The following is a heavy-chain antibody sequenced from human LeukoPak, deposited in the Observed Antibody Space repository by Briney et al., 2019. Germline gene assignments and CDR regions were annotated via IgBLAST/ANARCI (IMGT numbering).Heavy chain of an antibody. Sequence: ASVKVSCKASGYTFTGYYIHWVRRAPGQGLEWMGWISPDSGGTNYAQKFQGRVTMTRDTSISTAYMELRTLTSDDTAVYYCARIQGNGDYHDYWGQGTLVTVSS. J-gene: IGHJ4*02. V-gene: IGHV1-2*02. D-gene: IGHD4-17*01. CDR2: ISPDSGGT. CDR3: ARIQGNGDYHDY. CDR1: GYTFTGYY.